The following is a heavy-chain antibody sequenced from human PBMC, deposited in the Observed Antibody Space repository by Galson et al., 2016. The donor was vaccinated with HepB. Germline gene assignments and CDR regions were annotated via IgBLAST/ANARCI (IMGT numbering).Heavy chain of an antibody. CDR1: GFTISRYA. J-gene: IGHJ4*02. D-gene: IGHD6-19*01. CDR3: AKDHPSGGWPTFES. V-gene: IGHV3-23*01. CDR2: INHGGNS. Sequence: SLRLSCAASGFTISRYAMSWVRQAPGMGLEWVAAINHGGNSYSAHSVRGRFTASRSDSENMFFLQMNSLRPEDAATYFCAKDHPSGGWPTFESWGQGTLVAVSS.